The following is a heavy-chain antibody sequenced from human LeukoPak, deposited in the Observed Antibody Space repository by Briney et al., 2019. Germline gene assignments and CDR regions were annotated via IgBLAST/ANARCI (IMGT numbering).Heavy chain of an antibody. J-gene: IGHJ1*01. CDR1: GDSISSYY. V-gene: IGHV4-59*01. Sequence: TSETLSLTCIVSGDSISSYYWSWIRQPPGKGLEWIGDIYFSGSTNYNPSLKSRVTISVDTSKNQFSLKLTSVTAADTAVYFCARSLYTSYKYFHHWGRGTLVTVSS. CDR2: IYFSGST. D-gene: IGHD3-16*01. CDR3: ARSLYTSYKYFHH.